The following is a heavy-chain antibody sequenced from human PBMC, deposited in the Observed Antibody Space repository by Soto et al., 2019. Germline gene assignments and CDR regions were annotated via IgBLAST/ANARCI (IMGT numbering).Heavy chain of an antibody. J-gene: IGHJ4*02. V-gene: IGHV3-23*01. D-gene: IGHD3-22*01. Sequence: EVQLLESGGVLVQPGGSLRLSCAASEFTFSNYAMSWVRQAPGKALEWVSAISYGGGTTYYADSVKGRFTISRDNSKNTIYLKKNSLRSEDTAVYYCAKSPGYYYDSTGNHFDYWGQGTLVTVSS. CDR1: EFTFSNYA. CDR2: ISYGGGTT. CDR3: AKSPGYYYDSTGNHFDY.